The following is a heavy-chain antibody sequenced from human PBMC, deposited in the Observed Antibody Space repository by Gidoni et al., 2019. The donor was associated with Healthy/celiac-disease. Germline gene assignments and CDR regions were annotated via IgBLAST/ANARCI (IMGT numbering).Heavy chain of an antibody. CDR1: GFTVSSNY. CDR2: IYSGGST. Sequence: EVQLVESGGGLIQPWGSLRLSCAASGFTVSSNYMSWVRQAPGKGLEWVSVIYSGGSTYYADSVKGRFTISRDNSKNTLYLQMNSLRAEDTAVYYCAREVRAYDSSGYSYYFDYWGQGTLVTVSS. V-gene: IGHV3-53*01. D-gene: IGHD3-22*01. J-gene: IGHJ4*02. CDR3: AREVRAYDSSGYSYYFDY.